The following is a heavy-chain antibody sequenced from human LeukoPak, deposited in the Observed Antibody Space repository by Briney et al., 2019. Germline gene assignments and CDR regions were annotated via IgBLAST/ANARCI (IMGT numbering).Heavy chain of an antibody. D-gene: IGHD3-16*02. CDR3: ARGYDYVWGSYPH. CDR2: IYYSGST. Sequence: SETLSLTCTVSGGCISSYYWSWIRQPPGKGLEWIGYIYYSGSTNYNPSLKSRVTISVDTSKNQFSLKLSSVTAADTAVYYCARGYDYVWGSYPHWGQGTLVTVSS. CDR1: GGCISSYY. V-gene: IGHV4-59*01. J-gene: IGHJ4*02.